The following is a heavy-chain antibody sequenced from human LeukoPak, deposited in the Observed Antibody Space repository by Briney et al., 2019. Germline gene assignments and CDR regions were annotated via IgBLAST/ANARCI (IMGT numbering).Heavy chain of an antibody. Sequence: PGGSLRLSCAASGFTFNSYWMSWVRQAPEKGLEWVSAISGSGDTTYYADSVKGRFTISRDTSKNTLYLQMNSLRAEDTAVYYCAKPQVGDLYYFDYWGQGTLVTVSS. CDR2: ISGSGDTT. CDR1: GFTFNSYW. J-gene: IGHJ4*02. V-gene: IGHV3-23*01. CDR3: AKPQVGDLYYFDY. D-gene: IGHD1-26*01.